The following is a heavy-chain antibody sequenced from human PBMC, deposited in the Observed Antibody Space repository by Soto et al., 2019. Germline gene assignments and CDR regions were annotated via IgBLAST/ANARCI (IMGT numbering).Heavy chain of an antibody. V-gene: IGHV1-18*01. CDR1: GYTFISYG. Sequence: QVQLVQSGAEVKKPGASVKVSCKSSGYTFISYGISWVRQAPGQGLEWMGWISAYNGNTNYAQKFQGRVTMTTDTSTSTAYMELRSLRSDDTAVYYCARDLPYDDVWGSYLSFDYWGQGTLVTVSS. J-gene: IGHJ4*02. CDR3: ARDLPYDDVWGSYLSFDY. D-gene: IGHD3-16*02. CDR2: ISAYNGNT.